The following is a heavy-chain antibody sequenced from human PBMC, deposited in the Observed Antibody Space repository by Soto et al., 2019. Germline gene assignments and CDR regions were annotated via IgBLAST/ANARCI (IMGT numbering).Heavy chain of an antibody. CDR3: ARDMVRGLYPEYFQH. CDR2: IYAGGST. V-gene: IGHV3-66*01. D-gene: IGHD3-10*01. Sequence: EVQLVESGGGLVQPGGSLRLSCAASGFTVSSNCMSWVRQAPGKGLEWVSVIYAGGSTYYADSVKGRFTISRDNSKYTLYLQMNSLRAEDTAVYYCARDMVRGLYPEYFQHWGQGTLVTVSS. CDR1: GFTVSSNC. J-gene: IGHJ1*01.